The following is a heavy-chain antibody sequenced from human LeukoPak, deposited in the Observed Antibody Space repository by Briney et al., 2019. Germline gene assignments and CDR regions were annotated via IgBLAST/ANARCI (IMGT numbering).Heavy chain of an antibody. CDR2: IRYDGSNK. J-gene: IGHJ4*02. CDR3: GKERRSSGSYYFDY. V-gene: IGHV3-30*02. CDR1: GFTFSSYG. Sequence: GGSLRLSCAASGFTFSSYGMHWVRQAPGKGLEWVAFIRYDGSNKYYADSVKGRFTISRDNSKYTLYLQMNSLRAEDTAVYYCGKERRSSGSYYFDYWGQGTLVTVSS. D-gene: IGHD1-26*01.